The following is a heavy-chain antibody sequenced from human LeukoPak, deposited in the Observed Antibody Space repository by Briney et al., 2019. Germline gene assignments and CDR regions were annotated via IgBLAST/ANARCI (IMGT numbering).Heavy chain of an antibody. V-gene: IGHV3-23*01. CDR3: AKDMAAYYYASGNIDY. CDR1: GFTFSTFA. D-gene: IGHD3-10*01. J-gene: IGHJ4*02. Sequence: GGSLRLSCAASGFTFSTFAMIWVRQPPGEGLEWVSSIFPSGGEIHYADSVRGRLTISRDNSKSTLSLQMNSLRAEDTALYYCAKDMAAYYYASGNIDYWGQGTLVTVSS. CDR2: IFPSGGEI.